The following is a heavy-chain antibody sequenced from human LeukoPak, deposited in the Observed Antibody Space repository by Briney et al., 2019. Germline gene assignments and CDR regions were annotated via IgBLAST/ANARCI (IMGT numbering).Heavy chain of an antibody. CDR2: ISYDGSNK. D-gene: IGHD6-19*01. CDR1: GFTFSSYA. J-gene: IGHJ4*02. CDR3: ARPVSGWYGSIDY. Sequence: QPGRSLRLSCAASGFTFSSYAMHWVRQAPGKGLEWVAVISYDGSNKYYADSVKGRFTISRDNSKNTLYLQMNSLRAEDTAVYYCARPVSGWYGSIDYWGQGTLVTVSS. V-gene: IGHV3-30-3*01.